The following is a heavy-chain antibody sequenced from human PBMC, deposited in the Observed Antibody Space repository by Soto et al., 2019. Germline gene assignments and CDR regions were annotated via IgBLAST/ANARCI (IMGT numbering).Heavy chain of an antibody. J-gene: IGHJ4*02. Sequence: GGSLRLSCAASGFTFSSYGMHWVRQAPGKGLEWVAVISYDGSNKYYADSVKGRFTISRDNSKNTLYLQMNSLRAEDTAVYYCAKDRLLGRQRRKYYFDYWGQGTLVTVSS. V-gene: IGHV3-30*18. D-gene: IGHD3-16*01. CDR1: GFTFSSYG. CDR2: ISYDGSNK. CDR3: AKDRLLGRQRRKYYFDY.